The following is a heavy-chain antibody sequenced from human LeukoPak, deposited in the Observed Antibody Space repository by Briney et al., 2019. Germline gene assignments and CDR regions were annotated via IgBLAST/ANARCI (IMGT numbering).Heavy chain of an antibody. CDR2: ISSNGGST. CDR3: ARGDSMIVVIKGFDY. CDR1: GFTFSSYA. V-gene: IGHV3-64*01. D-gene: IGHD3-22*01. Sequence: GGSLRLSCAASGFTFSSYAMHWVRQAPGKGLEYVSVISSNGGSTYYANSVKGRFTISRDNSKNTLYLQMGSLRAEDMAVYYCARGDSMIVVIKGFDYWGQGTLVTVSS. J-gene: IGHJ4*02.